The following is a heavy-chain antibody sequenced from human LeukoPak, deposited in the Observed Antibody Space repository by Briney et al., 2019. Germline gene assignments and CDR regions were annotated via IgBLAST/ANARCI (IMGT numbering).Heavy chain of an antibody. CDR2: IWYDGSNK. D-gene: IGHD6-19*01. CDR1: GFTFSSYD. V-gene: IGHV3-30*02. CDR3: AKDLHTSGWLHDFDY. J-gene: IGHJ4*02. Sequence: GGSLRLSCAASGFTFSSYDMHWVRQAPGKGLEWVALIWYDGSNKNYADSVKGRFTISRDNSKNTLYLQMNSLRAEDTAVYYCAKDLHTSGWLHDFDYWGQGTLVTDSS.